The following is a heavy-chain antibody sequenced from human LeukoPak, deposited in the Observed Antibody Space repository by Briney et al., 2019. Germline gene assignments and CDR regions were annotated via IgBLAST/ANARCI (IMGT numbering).Heavy chain of an antibody. CDR2: IYYSGST. J-gene: IGHJ4*02. CDR1: GGSINSSSYY. V-gene: IGHV4-39*01. CDR3: ARRRGTGTPEDY. Sequence: SETLSLTCTVSGGSINSSSYYWGWIRQPPGKGLEWIGSIYYSGSTYYNPSLKSRVTISVDTSKNQFSLKLSSVTAADTAVYYCARRRGTGTPEDYWGQGTLVTVSS. D-gene: IGHD1-1*01.